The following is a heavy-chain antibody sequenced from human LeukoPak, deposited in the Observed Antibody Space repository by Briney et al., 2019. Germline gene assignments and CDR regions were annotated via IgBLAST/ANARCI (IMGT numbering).Heavy chain of an antibody. CDR2: IYYSGST. CDR1: GGSISSYY. J-gene: IGHJ5*02. Sequence: SETLSLTCTVSGGSISSYYWSWIRQPAGKGLEWIGYIYYSGSTYYNPSLKSRVTISVDTSKNQFSLKLSSVTAADTAVYYCAREVVVPAASWFDPWGQGTLVTVSS. V-gene: IGHV4-59*12. D-gene: IGHD2-2*01. CDR3: AREVVVPAASWFDP.